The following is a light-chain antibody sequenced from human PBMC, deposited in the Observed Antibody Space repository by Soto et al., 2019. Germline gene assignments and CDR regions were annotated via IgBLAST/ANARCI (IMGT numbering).Light chain of an antibody. Sequence: DILMSQSPSTLSASVGDRVTITCRASRSLTRWLAWYQQKPGRAPKLLIYETSILQSGVPSRFSGSGSGTDFTLTISGVQPDDIAPYYCQQYSTFWTFGQGTRVEVK. CDR2: ETS. J-gene: IGKJ1*01. V-gene: IGKV1-5*03. CDR1: RSLTRW. CDR3: QQYSTFWT.